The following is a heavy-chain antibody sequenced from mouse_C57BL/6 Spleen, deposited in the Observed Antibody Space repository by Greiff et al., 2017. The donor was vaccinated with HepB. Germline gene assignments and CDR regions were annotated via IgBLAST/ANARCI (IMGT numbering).Heavy chain of an antibody. J-gene: IGHJ1*03. CDR1: GYTFTSYW. Sequence: QVQLQQPGAELVKPGASVKLSCKASGYTFTSYWMHWVKQRPGRGLEWIGRIDPNSGGTKYNEKFKSKATLTVDKPSSTAYMQLSSLTSEDSAVYYCASGGGNWDGYWYFDVWGTGTTVTVSS. CDR3: ASGGGNWDGYWYFDV. D-gene: IGHD4-1*01. CDR2: IDPNSGGT. V-gene: IGHV1-72*01.